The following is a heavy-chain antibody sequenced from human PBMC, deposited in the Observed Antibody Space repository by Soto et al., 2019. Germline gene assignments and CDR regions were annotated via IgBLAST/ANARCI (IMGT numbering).Heavy chain of an antibody. V-gene: IGHV1-8*01. Sequence: ASVKVSCKASGYTFTSSDVYWVRQATGQGLELMGWMNPNTGNTGYAQKFQGRVTMTRDTSTSTVYMELSSLRSEDTAVYYCARGDIVAIFGMDVWGQGTTVTVSS. J-gene: IGHJ6*02. CDR1: GYTFTSSD. D-gene: IGHD5-12*01. CDR2: MNPNTGNT. CDR3: ARGDIVAIFGMDV.